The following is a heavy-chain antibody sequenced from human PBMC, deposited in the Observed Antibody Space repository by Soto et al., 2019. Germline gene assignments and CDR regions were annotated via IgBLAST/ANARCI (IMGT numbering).Heavy chain of an antibody. D-gene: IGHD5-12*01. V-gene: IGHV4-30-4*01. CDR1: VGSISSGYDY. J-gene: IGHJ5*02. Sequence: QVQLQESGPGLVKPSQTLSLTCTVSVGSISSGYDYWSWIRQPPGKGLECIGYIYYSGSTSYNQSLKGRVTISVDRSKNHFSLKLSSVTVADTAVYYCARDFRGEYSGYDTNWFDPWGQGTLVTVSS. CDR2: IYYSGST. CDR3: ARDFRGEYSGYDTNWFDP.